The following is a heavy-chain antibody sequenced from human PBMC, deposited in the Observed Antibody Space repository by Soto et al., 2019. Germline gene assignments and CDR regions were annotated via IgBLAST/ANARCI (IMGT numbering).Heavy chain of an antibody. CDR3: ARASPSARTKGYYYYMDV. Sequence: QVQLVQSGAEVKKPGASVKVSCKASGYTFTNYAMHWVRQAPGQRLEWMGWINAGNGNTKYSQNFQGRVTITRDTSANIAYMELSSLRSEDTAVYYCARASPSARTKGYYYYMDVWGQGTTVTVSS. V-gene: IGHV1-3*01. CDR1: GYTFTNYA. CDR2: INAGNGNT. J-gene: IGHJ6*03.